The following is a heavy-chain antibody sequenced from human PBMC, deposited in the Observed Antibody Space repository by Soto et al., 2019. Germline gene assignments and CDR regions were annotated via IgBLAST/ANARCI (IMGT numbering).Heavy chain of an antibody. V-gene: IGHV5-51*01. J-gene: IGHJ4*02. CDR3: ARQRLWGTSGYYYFEN. CDR2: IYPGDSDT. Sequence: GESLKISCKGSGYTFTNYWIGWVRQMPGKGLEWMGIIYPGDSDTRYSPSFQGQVTITVDKSINTAYLQWSRLKASDTAIYYCARQRLWGTSGYYYFENWGQGTLVTVSS. D-gene: IGHD3-22*01. CDR1: GYTFTNYW.